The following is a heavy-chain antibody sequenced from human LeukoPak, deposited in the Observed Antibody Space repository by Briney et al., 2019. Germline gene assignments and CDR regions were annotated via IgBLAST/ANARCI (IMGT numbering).Heavy chain of an antibody. J-gene: IGHJ4*02. V-gene: IGHV1-18*01. Sequence: ASVKVSCKASGYTFISYGISWVRQAPGQGLEWMGWISAYNGNTNYAQKLQGRVTMTTGTSTSTAYMELRSLRSDDTAVYYCARGGMEMATIIQYYFDYWGQGTLVTVSS. CDR3: ARGGMEMATIIQYYFDY. D-gene: IGHD5-24*01. CDR1: GYTFISYG. CDR2: ISAYNGNT.